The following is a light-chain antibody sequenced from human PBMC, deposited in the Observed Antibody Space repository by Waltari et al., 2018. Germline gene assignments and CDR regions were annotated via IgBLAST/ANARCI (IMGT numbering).Light chain of an antibody. CDR1: QSLVHSDGNTY. CDR3: MQGADWPYT. V-gene: IGKV2-30*02. J-gene: IGKJ2*01. CDR2: QVA. Sequence: DVVMTQSPLSLPVTLGQAASISCRSSQSLVHSDGNTYLSWFQQRPGQSPRRLIYQVANRDSGVPDRFSGSGSGTDFTLRISRVEAEDVGVYYCMQGADWPYTFGQGTKLEIK.